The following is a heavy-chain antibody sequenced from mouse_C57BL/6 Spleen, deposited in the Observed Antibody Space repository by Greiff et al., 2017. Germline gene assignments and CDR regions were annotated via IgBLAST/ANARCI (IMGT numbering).Heavy chain of an antibody. V-gene: IGHV7-1*01. CDR3: ARDGGYYFDY. Sequence: EVQLVESGGGLVQSGRSLRLSCATSGFTFSDFYMEWVRQAPGTGLEWIAASRNKANDYTTESSASVKGRFIVSRYTSQSFLYLQMNALRAEDTAIYYCARDGGYYFDYWGQGTTLTVSS. J-gene: IGHJ2*01. CDR1: GFTFSDFY. CDR2: SRNKANDYTT.